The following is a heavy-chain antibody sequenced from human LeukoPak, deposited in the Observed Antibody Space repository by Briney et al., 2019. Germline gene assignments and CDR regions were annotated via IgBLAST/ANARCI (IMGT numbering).Heavy chain of an antibody. CDR3: ARTDSTSSGYFDY. Sequence: GGSLRLSCAASGFTFSSYAMSWVRQVPGKGLEWVANIKQDGSEKKYVDSVKGRFTISRDNAKNSLYLQMNSLRAEDTAVYYCARTDSTSSGYFDYWGQGTLVTVSS. V-gene: IGHV3-7*01. CDR2: IKQDGSEK. J-gene: IGHJ4*02. CDR1: GFTFSSYA. D-gene: IGHD6-6*01.